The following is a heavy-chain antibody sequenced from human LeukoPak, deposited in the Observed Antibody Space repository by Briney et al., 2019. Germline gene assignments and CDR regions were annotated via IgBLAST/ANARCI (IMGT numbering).Heavy chain of an antibody. Sequence: GGSLRLSCAASGFTFSSYWMTWVRQAPGKGPEWVAXXXXXGGEXXXXXSVKXRXTISRDNAKNSLYLQMNSLRAEDTAVYYCXXXXLHSTXPXXXXAAXWGQGTLVTVSS. CDR1: GFTFSSYW. CDR2: XXXXGGEX. CDR3: XXXXLHSTXPXXXXAAX. D-gene: IGHD2/OR15-2a*01. J-gene: IGHJ4*02. V-gene: IGHV3-7*03.